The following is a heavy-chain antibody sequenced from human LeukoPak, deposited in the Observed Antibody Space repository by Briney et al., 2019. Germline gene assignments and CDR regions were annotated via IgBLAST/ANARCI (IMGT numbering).Heavy chain of an antibody. CDR2: ISGSGGST. J-gene: IGHJ4*02. D-gene: IGHD2-15*01. V-gene: IGHV3-23*01. CDR3: AKDEGDIVVVVAASPFDY. Sequence: PGGSLRLSCAASGFTFSSYAMSWVCQAPGKGLEWVSSISGSGGSTYYADSVKGRFTISRDNSKNTLYLQMNSLRAEDTAVYYCAKDEGDIVVVVAASPFDYWGQGTLVTVSS. CDR1: GFTFSSYA.